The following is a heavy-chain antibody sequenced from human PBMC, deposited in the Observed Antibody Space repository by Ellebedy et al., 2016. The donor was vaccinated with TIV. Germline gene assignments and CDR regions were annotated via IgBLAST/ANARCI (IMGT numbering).Heavy chain of an antibody. CDR3: AISTYSNFDAFDI. Sequence: SETLSLTCTVSGGSISSTTYYWGWIRQPPGKGLEWIGTIYYSGSTYYNPSLKSRVTVSLDMSKNQFSLRLSSVTAADTAVYYCAISTYSNFDAFDIWGQGTMVTVSS. J-gene: IGHJ3*02. V-gene: IGHV4-39*07. CDR2: IYYSGST. D-gene: IGHD2/OR15-2a*01. CDR1: GGSISSTTYY.